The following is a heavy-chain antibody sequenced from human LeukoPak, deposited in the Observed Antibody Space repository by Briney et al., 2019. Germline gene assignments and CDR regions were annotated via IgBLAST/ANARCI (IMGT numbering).Heavy chain of an antibody. CDR3: ARNPPTRRYSYGYNYYDSSGYYFTMVDY. J-gene: IGHJ4*02. CDR2: IIPIFGTA. CDR1: GGTFSSYA. Sequence: VASVKVSCKASGGTFSSYAISWVRQAPGQGLEWMGGIIPIFGTASYAQKFQGRVTITADKSTSTAYMELSSLRSEDTAVYYCARNPPTRRYSYGYNYYDSSGYYFTMVDYWGQGTLVTVSS. V-gene: IGHV1-69*06. D-gene: IGHD3-22*01.